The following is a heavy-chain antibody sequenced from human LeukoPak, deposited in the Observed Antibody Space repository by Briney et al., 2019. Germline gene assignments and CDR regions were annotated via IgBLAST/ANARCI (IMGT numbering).Heavy chain of an antibody. Sequence: ASVKVSCKASGYTFTVYYMHWVGQAPGQGLEWMGWTNPNSGGTNYAQKFQGWVTMTRGTSISTAYMELSRLRSDDTAVYYCARDLSSSRKFDPWGQGTLVTVSS. V-gene: IGHV1-2*04. CDR2: TNPNSGGT. CDR1: GYTFTVYY. J-gene: IGHJ5*02. D-gene: IGHD6-13*01. CDR3: ARDLSSSRKFDP.